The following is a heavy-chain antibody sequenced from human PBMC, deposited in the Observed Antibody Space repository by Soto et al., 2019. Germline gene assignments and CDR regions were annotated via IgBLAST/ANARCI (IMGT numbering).Heavy chain of an antibody. D-gene: IGHD3-10*01. CDR3: ARARGRARV. V-gene: IGHV3-7*01. CDR2: INEDGSEK. Sequence: GGSLRLSCVTSGFTFGNFWLTWVRQAPGKGLEWVANINEDGSEKHYVDSVKGRFTTSRDNAKNSVFLQMNSLRVEDTGVYFCARARGRARVWGQGTLVTVSS. J-gene: IGHJ4*02. CDR1: GFTFGNFW.